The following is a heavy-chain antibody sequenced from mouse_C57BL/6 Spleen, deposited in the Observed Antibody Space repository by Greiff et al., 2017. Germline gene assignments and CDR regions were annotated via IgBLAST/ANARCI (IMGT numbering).Heavy chain of an antibody. CDR3: ARGGYYGKPWYFDV. CDR1: GYTFTSYW. D-gene: IGHD1-1*01. V-gene: IGHV1-64*01. J-gene: IGHJ1*03. CDR2: IHPNSGST. Sequence: QVQLQQPGAELVKPGASVKLSCKASGYTFTSYWMHWVKQRPGQGLEWIGMIHPNSGSTNYDEKFKSKATLTVDKSSSTAYMQLSSLTSEDSAVYYCARGGYYGKPWYFDVWGTGTTVTVSS.